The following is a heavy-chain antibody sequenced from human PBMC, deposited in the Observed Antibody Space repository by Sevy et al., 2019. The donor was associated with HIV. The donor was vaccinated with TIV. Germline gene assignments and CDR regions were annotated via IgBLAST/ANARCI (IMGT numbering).Heavy chain of an antibody. CDR1: GFTFSRYG. CDR2: IWYDGDNK. V-gene: IGHV3-33*06. Sequence: GGSLRLSCAASGFTFSRYGMHWVRQTPGKGMEWVAGIWYDGDNKDYSDYGKGRFTISRDTSKNTVYLHMSSLRVEDTATYYCAKGIAASGYYFDSWGQGTLVTVSS. D-gene: IGHD6-13*01. J-gene: IGHJ4*02. CDR3: AKGIAASGYYFDS.